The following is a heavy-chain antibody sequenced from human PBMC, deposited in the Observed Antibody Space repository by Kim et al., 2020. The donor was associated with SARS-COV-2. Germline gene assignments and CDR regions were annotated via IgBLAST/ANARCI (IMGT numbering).Heavy chain of an antibody. CDR2: INGDGSDT. CDR3: ARPLSGTNCYDY. V-gene: IGHV3-74*01. CDR1: GFTFSAYW. Sequence: GGSLRLSCAASGFTFSAYWMNWVRHVPGKGLVWLSRINGDGSDTTYADSVKGRFTISRDNAKNMLYFQLNSLRAEDTALYYCARPLSGTNCYDYWGQGTLVSVSS. D-gene: IGHD2-8*01. J-gene: IGHJ4*02.